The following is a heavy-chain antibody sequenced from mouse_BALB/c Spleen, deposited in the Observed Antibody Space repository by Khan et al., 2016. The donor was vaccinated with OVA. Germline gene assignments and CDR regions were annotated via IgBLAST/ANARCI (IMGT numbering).Heavy chain of an antibody. V-gene: IGHV2-6-7*01. CDR3: ARAYSGNYSEGMEY. Sequence: QVQLKESGPGLVAPSQSLSITCTASGFSLTGYGVNWVRQPPGKGLEWLGMIWGDGSTDYNSALKSRLSISKDNSKSHVFLKMHSLHSVDTARYYLARAYSGNYSEGMEYWGQGTSVTVSS. J-gene: IGHJ4*01. CDR1: GFSLTGYG. CDR2: IWGDGST. D-gene: IGHD2-10*01.